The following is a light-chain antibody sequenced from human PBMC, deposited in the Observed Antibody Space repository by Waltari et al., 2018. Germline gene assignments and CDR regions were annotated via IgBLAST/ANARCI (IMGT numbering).Light chain of an antibody. Sequence: DIQMTQSPPTLSASVGDRVTIACRASQSISTWLSWFQQKPGKAPKLLIYKASGLESGVPSRFSGSGSGTEFTLTISSLQPDDFATYYCQHYNTYPLTFGGGTKVEIK. CDR3: QHYNTYPLT. CDR1: QSISTW. V-gene: IGKV1-5*03. CDR2: KAS. J-gene: IGKJ4*01.